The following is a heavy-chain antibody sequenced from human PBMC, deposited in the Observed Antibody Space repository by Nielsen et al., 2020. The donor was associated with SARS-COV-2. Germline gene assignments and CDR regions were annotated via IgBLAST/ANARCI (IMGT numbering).Heavy chain of an antibody. J-gene: IGHJ6*02. CDR1: GFTFSAYS. Sequence: GESLKISCAGSGFTFSAYSMSWVRQAPGKGLEWVSTIGVSGGGTYYADSLKGRFTISRDNSKNTLYLQMNSLGADDTAIYYCTRRVAGGTMDVWGQGTTVTVSS. CDR2: IGVSGGGT. D-gene: IGHD6-19*01. V-gene: IGHV3-23*01. CDR3: TRRVAGGTMDV.